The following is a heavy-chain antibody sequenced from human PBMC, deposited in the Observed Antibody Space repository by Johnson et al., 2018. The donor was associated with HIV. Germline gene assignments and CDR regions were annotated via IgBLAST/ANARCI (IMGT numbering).Heavy chain of an antibody. Sequence: VQLVESGGGVVQPGRSLRLSCAASGFTFSSYAMHWVRQAPGKGLEWVAVISYDGSNKYYADSVKGRFTISRDNSKNTVYLQMNSLRAEDTAIYYCARDRALEDALDLWGQGTMVIVSS. CDR3: ARDRALEDALDL. CDR1: GFTFSSYA. D-gene: IGHD1-26*01. V-gene: IGHV3-30*14. J-gene: IGHJ3*01. CDR2: ISYDGSNK.